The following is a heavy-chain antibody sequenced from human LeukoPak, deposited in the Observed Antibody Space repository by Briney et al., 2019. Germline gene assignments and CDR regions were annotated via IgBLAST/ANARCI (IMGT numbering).Heavy chain of an antibody. J-gene: IGHJ4*02. CDR3: ARGITGTTLGIDC. CDR2: INPNSGGT. V-gene: IGHV1-2*02. CDR1: GYSLTGYY. D-gene: IGHD1-7*01. Sequence: ASVKVSCKASGYSLTGYYMHWVRQAPGQGLEWMGWINPNSGGTNYAQKFQGRVTMTRDTSISTAYMELSRLRSDDTAVYYCARGITGTTLGIDCWCQRTLVAVSS.